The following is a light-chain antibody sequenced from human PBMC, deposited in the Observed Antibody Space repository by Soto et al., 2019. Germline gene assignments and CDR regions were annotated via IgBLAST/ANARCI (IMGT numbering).Light chain of an antibody. CDR1: QSISSSY. CDR2: GAS. J-gene: IGKJ3*01. V-gene: IGKV3-20*01. CDR3: QQYGSSRLT. Sequence: EIVLTQSPGTLSLSPGERATLSCRASQSISSSYLAWYQQKPGQAPRLLVYGASSGATGIPDRFSGSGSGTDFTLTISRLEPEDFAVYYCQQYGSSRLTFGPGT.